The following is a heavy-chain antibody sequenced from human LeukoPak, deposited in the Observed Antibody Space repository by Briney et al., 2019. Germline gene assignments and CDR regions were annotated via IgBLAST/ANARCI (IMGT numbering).Heavy chain of an antibody. CDR3: ARCSGYDFFYPD. Sequence: GGSLRLTCAASGFTFSDYWMDWVRQTPGRGLEWVANIKSDESEIYYVDSVKGRFTISRDNAKNPLYLQMNSLRAEDTAVYYCARCSGYDFFYPDWGQGTMVTVSS. CDR1: GFTFSDYW. CDR2: IKSDESEI. J-gene: IGHJ3*01. D-gene: IGHD5-12*01. V-gene: IGHV3-7*04.